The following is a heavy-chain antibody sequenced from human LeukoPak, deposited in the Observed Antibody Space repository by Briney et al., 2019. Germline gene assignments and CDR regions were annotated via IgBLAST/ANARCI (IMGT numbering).Heavy chain of an antibody. D-gene: IGHD2-2*01. J-gene: IGHJ3*02. CDR2: IYYSGST. V-gene: IGHV4-39*07. CDR3: AREKVVPAASCAFDI. CDR1: GGSISSSSYY. Sequence: SETLSLTCTVSGGSISSSSYYWGWIRQPPGKGLEWIGSIYYSGSTYYNPSLKSRVTISVDTSKNQFSLKLSSVTGADTAVYYCAREKVVPAASCAFDIWGQGTMVTVSS.